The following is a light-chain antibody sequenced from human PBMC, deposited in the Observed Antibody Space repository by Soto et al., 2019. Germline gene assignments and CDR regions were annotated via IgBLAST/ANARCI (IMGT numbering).Light chain of an antibody. J-gene: IGKJ3*01. CDR1: QDISNY. CDR2: DAS. V-gene: IGKV1-33*01. Sequence: DIQMTQSPSSLSASVGDRVTITCQASQDISNYLNWYQQKPGKAPKLLIYDASNLETGVPSRFSGSGSGTDFTFTISSLQPEDIATYYCQQYDNLPPEFTLGPGTKVDIK. CDR3: QQYDNLPPEFT.